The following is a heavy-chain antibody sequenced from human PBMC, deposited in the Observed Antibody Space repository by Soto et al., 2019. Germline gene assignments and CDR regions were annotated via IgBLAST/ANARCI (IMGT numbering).Heavy chain of an antibody. CDR2: IYWDDGK. Sequence: SGPTLVNPTQTLTLTCTFSGFSLRTTGVGVGWIRQPPGKALELLALIYWDDGKRYSPSLKSRLTITKDTSKNQVVLTLTNMDPADTAVYYCASHVAVTDKEYFDPWGQGTLVTVSS. D-gene: IGHD6-19*01. J-gene: IGHJ4*02. CDR3: ASHVAVTDKEYFDP. CDR1: GFSLRTTGVG. V-gene: IGHV2-5*02.